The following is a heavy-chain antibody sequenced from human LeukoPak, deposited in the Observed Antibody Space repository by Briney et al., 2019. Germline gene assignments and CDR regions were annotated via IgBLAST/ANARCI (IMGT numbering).Heavy chain of an antibody. CDR1: GDSISSYY. CDR3: ARWFRRTAGMHYYYMDV. CDR2: VYYSGST. Sequence: PSETLSLTCTVSGDSISSYYWSWIRQPPGKGLEWVGYVYYSGSTNYNPSLKSRVTISVDTSKNQFSLKLSSVTAADTAVYYCARWFRRTAGMHYYYMDVWGKGTTVTVSS. D-gene: IGHD2-2*01. V-gene: IGHV4-59*12. J-gene: IGHJ6*03.